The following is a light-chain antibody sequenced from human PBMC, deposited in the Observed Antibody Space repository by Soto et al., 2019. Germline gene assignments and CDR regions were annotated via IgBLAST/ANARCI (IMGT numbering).Light chain of an antibody. CDR1: QSVSSSY. V-gene: IGKV3-20*01. CDR3: QQYGSSPGT. Sequence: EIVLTQSPGTLSLSPGERATLSCRASQSVSSSYLAWYQQKPGQAPKLLIFGASIRATDIPDRISGSGSGTDFPLTISRLEPEDFAVYYCQQYGSSPGTFGQGTKVEI. CDR2: GAS. J-gene: IGKJ1*01.